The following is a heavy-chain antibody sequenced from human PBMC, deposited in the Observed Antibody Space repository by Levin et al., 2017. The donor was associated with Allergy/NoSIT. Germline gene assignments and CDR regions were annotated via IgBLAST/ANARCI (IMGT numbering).Heavy chain of an antibody. CDR2: IYSGGST. CDR3: ARGSSFVRPHDAFDI. CDR1: GFTVSSNY. D-gene: IGHD6-6*01. Sequence: GGSLRLSCAASGFTVSSNYMSWVRQAPGKGLEWVSVIYSGGSTYYADSVKGRFTISRDNSKNTLYLQMNSLRAEDTAVYYCARGSSFVRPHDAFDIWGQGTMVTVSS. J-gene: IGHJ3*02. V-gene: IGHV3-53*01.